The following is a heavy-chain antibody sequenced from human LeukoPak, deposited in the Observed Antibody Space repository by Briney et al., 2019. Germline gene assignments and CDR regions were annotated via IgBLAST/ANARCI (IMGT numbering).Heavy chain of an antibody. CDR3: ARDRGWGDSSGYYGWYYSDY. D-gene: IGHD3-22*01. CDR1: GGSISSSSYY. J-gene: IGHJ4*02. V-gene: IGHV4-39*02. CDR2: IYYSGST. Sequence: PSETLSLTCTVSGGSISSSSYYWGWIRQPPGKGLEWIGSIYYSGSTYYNPSLKSRVTISVDTSKNQFSLKLSSVTAADTAVYYCARDRGWGDSSGYYGWYYSDYWGQGTLVNVSS.